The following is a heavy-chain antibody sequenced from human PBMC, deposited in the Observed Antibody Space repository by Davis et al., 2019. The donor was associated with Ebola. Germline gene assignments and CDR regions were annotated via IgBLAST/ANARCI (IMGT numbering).Heavy chain of an antibody. V-gene: IGHV3-7*01. CDR3: ARGGYYDSSGYSHEAFDI. J-gene: IGHJ3*02. CDR2: IKQDGSEK. D-gene: IGHD3-22*01. CDR1: GFVFRSYV. Sequence: GESLKISCAASGFVFRSYVMSWVRQAPGKGLEWVANIKQDGSEKYYVDSVKGRFTISRDNSKNTLYLQMNSLRAEDTAVYHCARGGYYDSSGYSHEAFDIWGQGTMVTVSS.